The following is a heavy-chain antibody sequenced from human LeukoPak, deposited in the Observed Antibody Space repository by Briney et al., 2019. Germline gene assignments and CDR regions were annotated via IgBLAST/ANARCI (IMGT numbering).Heavy chain of an antibody. CDR2: INQPGSDK. Sequence: GGSLRLSWAASGFTFSSLWMSWVRQAPGKGLEGVANINQPGSDKNYVDSLKGRFTISRDNAKNSLYLQMNSLRAEDTAVYYCAKFTRSSGDCLWGQGIRVSVSS. D-gene: IGHD2-21*01. CDR3: AKFTRSSGDCL. V-gene: IGHV3-7*01. CDR1: GFTFSSLW. J-gene: IGHJ4*02.